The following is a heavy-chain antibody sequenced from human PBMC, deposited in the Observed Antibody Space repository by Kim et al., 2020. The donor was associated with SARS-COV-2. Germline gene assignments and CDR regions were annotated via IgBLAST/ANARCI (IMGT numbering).Heavy chain of an antibody. J-gene: IGHJ4*02. Sequence: GSTNYNPSLKSRVTISVDTSKNQFSLKLSSVTAADTAVYYCASADDYGDYWGQGTLVTVSS. V-gene: IGHV4-59*01. CDR3: ASADDYGDY. CDR2: GST.